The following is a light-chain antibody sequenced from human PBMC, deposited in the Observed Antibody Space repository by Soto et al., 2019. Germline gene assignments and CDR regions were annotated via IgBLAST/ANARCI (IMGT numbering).Light chain of an antibody. CDR1: SSDIGTYNY. Sequence: QSALTQPASLSGSPGQSITISCTGTSSDIGTYNYVAWYQQHPGRAPKLVIFDVTDRPSGVSDRFSGSKSGNTASLTISGLQAEDEADYYCSSFRSAGRGVFGGRTQLTVL. CDR3: SSFRSAGRGV. V-gene: IGLV2-14*03. CDR2: DVT. J-gene: IGLJ2*01.